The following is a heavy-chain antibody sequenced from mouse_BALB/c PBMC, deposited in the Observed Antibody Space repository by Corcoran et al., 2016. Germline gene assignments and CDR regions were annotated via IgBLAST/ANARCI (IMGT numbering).Heavy chain of an antibody. CDR1: GFSLCASGMG. Sequence: QVTLKESGPGILKPSENISVTCSLSGFSLCASGMGVGWIGQPLGKGLEWLAHIWWDDDKYYNTSLNGQLTISKDTSRNQVFLKITSVDTADTATYYCARTTYYAMDYWRQGTSVTVSS. CDR3: ARTTYYAMDY. J-gene: IGHJ4*01. CDR2: IWWDDDK. V-gene: IGHV8-8*01.